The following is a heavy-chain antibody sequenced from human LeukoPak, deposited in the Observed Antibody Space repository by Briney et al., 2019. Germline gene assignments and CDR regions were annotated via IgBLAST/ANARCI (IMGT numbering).Heavy chain of an antibody. V-gene: IGHV3-23*01. CDR2: ITGSGGST. CDR1: GFTFSSYA. J-gene: IGHJ4*02. CDR3: ARDERLLSFLK. D-gene: IGHD3-3*01. Sequence: GGSLRLSCAASGFTFSSYAMSWARQAPGKGLEWVSGITGSGGSTYYADSVKGRFTISRDNSKNTLYLQMNSLRAEDTAIYYCARDERLLSFLKWGQGTLVTVSS.